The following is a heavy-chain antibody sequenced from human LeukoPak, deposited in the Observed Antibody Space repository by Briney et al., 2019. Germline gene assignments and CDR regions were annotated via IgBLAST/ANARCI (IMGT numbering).Heavy chain of an antibody. Sequence: GGSLRLSCAASGFTFSTYPMNWARQAPGKGLEWVSSISSGSGYIYYADPVKGRFTISRDNAKNSLYLQMNSLRAEDTAVYYCARGYGDYGKYYFDSWGQGTLVTVSS. J-gene: IGHJ4*02. D-gene: IGHD4-17*01. V-gene: IGHV3-21*01. CDR1: GFTFSTYP. CDR3: ARGYGDYGKYYFDS. CDR2: ISSGSGYI.